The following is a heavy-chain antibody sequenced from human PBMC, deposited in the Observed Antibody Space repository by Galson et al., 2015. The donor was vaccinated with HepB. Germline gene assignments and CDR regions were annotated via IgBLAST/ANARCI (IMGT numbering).Heavy chain of an antibody. CDR3: AALYGSGSYFNPFYINWFDP. CDR2: IYYSGST. V-gene: IGHV4-39*07. Sequence: SETLSLTCTVSGGSISSSSYYWGWIRQPPGKGLEWIGSIYYSGSTYYNPSLKSRVTMSVDTSKNQISLKLRSVTAADTAVYYCAALYGSGSYFNPFYINWFDPWGQGTPVTVSS. J-gene: IGHJ5*02. CDR1: GGSISSSSYY. D-gene: IGHD3-10*01.